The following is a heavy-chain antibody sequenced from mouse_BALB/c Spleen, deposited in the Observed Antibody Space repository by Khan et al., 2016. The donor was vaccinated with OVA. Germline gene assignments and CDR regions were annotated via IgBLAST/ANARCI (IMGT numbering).Heavy chain of an antibody. Sequence: QVQLQQSGAELVKPGASVKLSCKTSGYTFTNYWIQWIKQRPGQGLGWIGQIFPGTGTTYYNEIFKAKATLTIDTSSSTAYMQLTSLTAEDSAVYFCARCYFGNYEFAYWGQGTLVTVSP. CDR1: GYTFTNYW. D-gene: IGHD2-1*01. V-gene: IGHV1S132*01. CDR3: ARCYFGNYEFAY. CDR2: IFPGTGTT. J-gene: IGHJ3*01.